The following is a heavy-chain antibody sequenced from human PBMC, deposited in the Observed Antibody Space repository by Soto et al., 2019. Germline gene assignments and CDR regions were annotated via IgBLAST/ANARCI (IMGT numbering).Heavy chain of an antibody. CDR1: GFTFTSSA. V-gene: IGHV1-58*01. CDR2: IVVGSGNT. D-gene: IGHD1-20*01. CDR3: AAEYNWNLGHY. J-gene: IGHJ4*02. Sequence: GASVKVSCKASGFTFTSSAVQWVRQARGQRLEWIGWIVVGSGNTNYAQKFQERVTITRDMSTSTAYMELSSLRFEDTAVYYCAAEYNWNLGHYWGQGTLVTVSS.